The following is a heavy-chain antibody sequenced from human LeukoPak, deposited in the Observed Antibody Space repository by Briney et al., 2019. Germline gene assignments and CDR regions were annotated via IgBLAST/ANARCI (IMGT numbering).Heavy chain of an antibody. Sequence: PSETLSLTCAVYGGSFSGYYWSWIRQPPGKGLEWIGEINHSGSTNYNPSLKSRVTISVDTSKNQFSLKLSSVTAADTAVYYCATLYCTNGVCRFDYWGQGTLVTVSS. D-gene: IGHD2-8*01. J-gene: IGHJ4*02. CDR3: ATLYCTNGVCRFDY. CDR1: GGSFSGYY. CDR2: INHSGST. V-gene: IGHV4-34*01.